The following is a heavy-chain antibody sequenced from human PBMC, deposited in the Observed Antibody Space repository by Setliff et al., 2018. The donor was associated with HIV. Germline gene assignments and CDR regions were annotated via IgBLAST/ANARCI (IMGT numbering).Heavy chain of an antibody. V-gene: IGHV4-39*01. D-gene: IGHD3-22*01. CDR2: IYYSGST. CDR3: ARRGITMIVVGSDAFDI. CDR1: GGSISSSSYY. J-gene: IGHJ3*02. Sequence: PSETLSLTCTVSGGSISSSSYYWGWIRQPPGKGLEWIGSIYYSGSTYYNPSLKSRVTISVDTSKNQFSLKLSSVTAADTAVYYCARRGITMIVVGSDAFDIWGQGTMVTVS.